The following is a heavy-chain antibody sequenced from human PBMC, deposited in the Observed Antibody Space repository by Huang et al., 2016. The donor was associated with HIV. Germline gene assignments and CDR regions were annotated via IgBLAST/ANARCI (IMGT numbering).Heavy chain of an antibody. J-gene: IGHJ4*01. D-gene: IGHD4-4*01. Sequence: QLQLQESGPGLVKPSETLSLTCTVSGGSISDTLYHWGWIRQPPGQGLEWIGVIYYAGSTFYNPALKSRVTIFVDSSKKHCSLKLSSVTAADTAMYYCARQVGPRDMATVFDFWGPGTLVTVSS. CDR1: GGSISDTLYH. CDR3: ARQVGPRDMATVFDF. V-gene: IGHV4-39*01. CDR2: IYYAGST.